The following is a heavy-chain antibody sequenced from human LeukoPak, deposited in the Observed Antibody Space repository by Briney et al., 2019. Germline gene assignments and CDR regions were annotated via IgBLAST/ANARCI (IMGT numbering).Heavy chain of an antibody. CDR3: ARDSSYYYDSSGYHPAWYFDL. V-gene: IGHV3-23*01. CDR2: ISGSGGNP. CDR1: GFTFRSYS. D-gene: IGHD3-22*01. J-gene: IGHJ2*01. Sequence: GGSLRLSCAASGFTFRSYSMTWVRQAPGKGPEWVSVISGSGGNPYYADSVKCRFTISRDNSKNTVFLHMNSLRAEDTAVYHCARDSSYYYDSSGYHPAWYFDLWGRGTLVTVSS.